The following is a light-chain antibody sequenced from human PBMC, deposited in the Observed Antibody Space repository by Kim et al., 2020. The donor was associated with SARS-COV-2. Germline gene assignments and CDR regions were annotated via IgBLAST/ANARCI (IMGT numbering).Light chain of an antibody. Sequence: SAAPGKAATITCGGTNMGNKSVHWYQQKPVQALVLVVYDDSDRPSGIPERFSGSNSGNTATLTISRVEAGDEADYYCQVWDSSSVVFGRGTQLTVL. J-gene: IGLJ2*01. V-gene: IGLV3-21*03. CDR2: DDS. CDR3: QVWDSSSVV. CDR1: NMGNKS.